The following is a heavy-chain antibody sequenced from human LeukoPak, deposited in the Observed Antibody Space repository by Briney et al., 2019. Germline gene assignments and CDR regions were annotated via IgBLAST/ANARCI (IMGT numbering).Heavy chain of an antibody. V-gene: IGHV4-38-2*01. D-gene: IGHD1-26*01. CDR2: VYHSGST. CDR1: GYSISSGYY. J-gene: IGHJ4*02. Sequence: SETLSLTCAVSGYSISSGYYWGWIRQPPGKGLEWIGNVYHSGSTYKNPSLKSRVSISLDTSNNQFSLKLTSATAADTAIYYCARLSGAPVRHPIYHFDYWGQGTLVTVSS. CDR3: ARLSGAPVRHPIYHFDY.